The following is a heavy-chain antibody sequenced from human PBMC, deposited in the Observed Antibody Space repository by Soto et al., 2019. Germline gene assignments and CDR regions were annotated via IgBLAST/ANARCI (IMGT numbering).Heavy chain of an antibody. D-gene: IGHD2-2*01. J-gene: IGHJ5*02. CDR3: ATPACAATWCSPSRKLDL. Sequence: QVQLVQSGAEVKKPESSVKVSCKTSGGTFVRHVISWVRQAPGQGPEWMGKINPLSGIPNYAQKFQDRVTFTADTDSSTAYMELSSLRSDDTAVYYCATPACAATWCSPSRKLDLLGQGTLVTASS. V-gene: IGHV1-69*09. CDR2: INPLSGIP. CDR1: GGTFVRHV.